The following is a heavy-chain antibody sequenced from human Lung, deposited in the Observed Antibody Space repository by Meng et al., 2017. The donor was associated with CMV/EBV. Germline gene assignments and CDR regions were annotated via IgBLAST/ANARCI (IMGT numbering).Heavy chain of an antibody. V-gene: IGHV4-4*02. CDR2: IYHSGGT. J-gene: IGHJ4*02. CDR3: ARDPYATGWAG. CDR1: GGSISISTW. D-gene: IGHD6-19*01. Sequence: QMQLKEAGPGLVTPSGTCALTCAVSGGSISISTWWSLGRQPPGKGLEWIGEIYHSGGTNYNPSLRGRVTISLDKSKNQFFLTLRSVTAADTAVYYCARDPYATGWAGWGQGTLVTVSS.